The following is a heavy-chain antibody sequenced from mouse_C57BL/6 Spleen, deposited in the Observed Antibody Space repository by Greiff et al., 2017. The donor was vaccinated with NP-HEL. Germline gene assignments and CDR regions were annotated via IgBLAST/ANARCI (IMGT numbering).Heavy chain of an antibody. V-gene: IGHV1-26*01. J-gene: IGHJ1*03. CDR2: INPNNGGT. Sequence: VQLQQSGPELVKPGASVKISCKASGYTFTDYYMNWVKQSHGKSLEWIGDINPNNGGTSYNQKFKGKATLTVDKSSSTAYMELRSLTSEDSAVYYCAKGATVVCHWYFDVWGTGTTVTVSS. CDR1: GYTFTDYY. CDR3: AKGATVVCHWYFDV. D-gene: IGHD1-1*01.